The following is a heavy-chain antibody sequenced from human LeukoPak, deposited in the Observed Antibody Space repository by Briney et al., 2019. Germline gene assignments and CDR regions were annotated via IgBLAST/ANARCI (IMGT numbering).Heavy chain of an antibody. CDR2: ISGSGGST. D-gene: IGHD6-19*01. CDR1: GFTFSSYS. J-gene: IGHJ2*01. CDR3: AKDSLEKRQQWLVAGFDWYFDL. Sequence: PGGSLRLSCAGTGFTFSSYSMSWVRQAPGKGLEWVSAISGSGGSTYYADSVKGRFTISRDNSKNTLYLQMNSLRAEDTAVYYCAKDSLEKRQQWLVAGFDWYFDLWGRGTLVTVSS. V-gene: IGHV3-23*01.